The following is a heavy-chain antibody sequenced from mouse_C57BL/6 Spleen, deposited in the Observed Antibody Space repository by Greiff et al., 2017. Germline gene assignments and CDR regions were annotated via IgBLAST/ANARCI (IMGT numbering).Heavy chain of an antibody. D-gene: IGHD2-4*01. CDR3: TRDDYDGPWFAY. CDR2: IDPETGGP. V-gene: IGHV1-15*01. J-gene: IGHJ3*01. CDR1: GYTFTDYE. Sequence: VQLQESGAELVRPGASVTLSCKASGYTFTDYEMHWVKQTPVHGLEWIGAIDPETGGPAYNQKFKGKAILTADKSSSTAYMELRSLTSEDSAVYYCTRDDYDGPWFAYWGQGTLVNGSA.